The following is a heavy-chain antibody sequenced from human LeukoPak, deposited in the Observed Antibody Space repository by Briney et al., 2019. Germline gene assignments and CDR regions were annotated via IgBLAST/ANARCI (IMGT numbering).Heavy chain of an antibody. D-gene: IGHD1-1*01. CDR3: ARGVDVGRLESDY. J-gene: IGHJ4*02. CDR2: IIPILGIA. V-gene: IGHV1-69*04. CDR1: GGTFSSYA. Sequence: SVKVSCKASGGTFSSYAISWVRQAPGQGLEWMGRIIPILGIANYAQKFQGRVTITADKSTSTAYMELSSLRSEDTAVYYCARGVDVGRLESDYWGQGTLVTVSS.